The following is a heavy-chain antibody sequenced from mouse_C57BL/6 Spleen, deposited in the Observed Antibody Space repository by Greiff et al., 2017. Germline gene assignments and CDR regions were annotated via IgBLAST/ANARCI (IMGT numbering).Heavy chain of an antibody. Sequence: QVQLQQPGAELVKPGASVKLSCKASGYTFTSYWMHWVKQRPGQGLEWIGMIPPNSGSTNYNEKFKSKATLTVDKSSSTAYMQLSSLTSEDSAVYCGAKGTTVVADYYAMDYWGQGTSVTVSS. CDR3: AKGTTVVADYYAMDY. CDR1: GYTFTSYW. J-gene: IGHJ4*01. V-gene: IGHV1-64*01. CDR2: IPPNSGST. D-gene: IGHD1-1*01.